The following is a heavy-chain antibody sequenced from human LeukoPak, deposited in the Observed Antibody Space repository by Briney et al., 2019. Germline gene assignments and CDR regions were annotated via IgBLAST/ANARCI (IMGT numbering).Heavy chain of an antibody. CDR2: IYHSGST. CDR1: GGSISSSNW. D-gene: IGHD5-18*01. CDR3: ARARGSYGYYYYYYMDV. V-gene: IGHV4-4*02. Sequence: SETLSLTCAVSGGSISSSNWWSWVRQPPGKGLEWIGEIYHSGSTNYNPSLKSRVTISVDKSKNQFSLKLSSVTAADTAVYYCARARGSYGYYYYYYMDVWGKGTTVTVSS. J-gene: IGHJ6*03.